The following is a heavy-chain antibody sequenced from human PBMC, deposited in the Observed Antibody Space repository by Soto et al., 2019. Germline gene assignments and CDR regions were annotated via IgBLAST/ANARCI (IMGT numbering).Heavy chain of an antibody. CDR2: INPNSGGT. D-gene: IGHD6-6*01. CDR3: ARGNIAARPLRDYWFDP. Sequence: QVQLVQSGAEVKKPGASVKVSCKASGYTFTGYYMHWVRQAPGQGLEWMGWINPNSGGTNYAQKFQGWVTMTRDTSICTAYMELSRLRSDDTAVYYCARGNIAARPLRDYWFDPWGQGTLVTVSS. J-gene: IGHJ5*02. V-gene: IGHV1-2*04. CDR1: GYTFTGYY.